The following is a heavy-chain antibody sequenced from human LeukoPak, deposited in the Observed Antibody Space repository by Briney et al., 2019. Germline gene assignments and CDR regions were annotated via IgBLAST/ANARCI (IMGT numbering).Heavy chain of an antibody. CDR2: ISYDGNDH. J-gene: IGHJ3*02. V-gene: IGHV3-30*04. Sequence: GGSLRLSCAASGFTFTSYAMHWVRQAPGKGLEWVAVISYDGNDHFYADSVKGRFTISRDDSSKTLYLQMDRLRPEDTAIYYCARDAYGYNYPFDIWGQGTMVTVSS. D-gene: IGHD5-24*01. CDR1: GFTFTSYA. CDR3: ARDAYGYNYPFDI.